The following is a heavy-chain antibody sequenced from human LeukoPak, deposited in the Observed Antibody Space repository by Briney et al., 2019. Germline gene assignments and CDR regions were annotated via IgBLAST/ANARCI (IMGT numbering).Heavy chain of an antibody. Sequence: SQTLSLTCAISGDSVSSNSAAWNWIRQSPSRGLEWLGRTYYRSKWYNDYAVSVKSRITINPDTSKNQFSLQLNSVTPEDTAVYYCARGRIPGVGIVAIYFDYWGQGTLVTVSS. J-gene: IGHJ4*02. D-gene: IGHD5-12*01. V-gene: IGHV6-1*01. CDR1: GDSVSSNSAA. CDR2: TYYRSKWYN. CDR3: ARGRIPGVGIVAIYFDY.